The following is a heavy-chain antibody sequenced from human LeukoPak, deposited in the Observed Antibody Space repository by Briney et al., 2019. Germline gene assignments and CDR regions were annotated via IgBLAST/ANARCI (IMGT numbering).Heavy chain of an antibody. V-gene: IGHV3-30*04. CDR1: GFTFSSCA. CDR3: ARDPGAAAGNAFDI. J-gene: IGHJ3*02. CDR2: ISYDGSNK. Sequence: GGSLRLSCAASGFTFSSCAMHWVRQAPGKGLEWVAVISYDGSNKYYADSVKGRFTISRDNSKNTLYLQMNSLRAEDTAVYYCARDPGAAAGNAFDIWGQGTMVTVSS. D-gene: IGHD6-13*01.